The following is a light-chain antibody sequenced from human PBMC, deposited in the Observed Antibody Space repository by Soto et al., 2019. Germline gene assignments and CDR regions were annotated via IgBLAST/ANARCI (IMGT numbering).Light chain of an antibody. V-gene: IGKV3-15*01. J-gene: IGKJ1*01. CDR3: QHYGYPQWT. CDR1: QSVNSN. CDR2: GAS. Sequence: ETVTTQSPATLSVSPGERATLSCRTSQSVNSNLAWYQQKLGQAPRVLIYGASTRATGIPDRFSGSGSGTEFILTISSLQSEDFAVYYCQHYGYPQWTFGQGTKVDIK.